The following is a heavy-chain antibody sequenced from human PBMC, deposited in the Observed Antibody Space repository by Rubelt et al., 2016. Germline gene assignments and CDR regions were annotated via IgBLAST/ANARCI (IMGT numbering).Heavy chain of an antibody. Sequence: QLQESGPGLVKPSETLSLTCTVSGGSISSSSFYWGWIRQSPGKGLEWVSLIRGSGGTTHYADSVKGRFTVSRDNSKNTRYLQMTSLGAEDTAVYYCARAVPFDYWGQGTLVTVSS. CDR3: ARAVPFDY. CDR2: IRGSGGTT. V-gene: IGHV3-23*01. J-gene: IGHJ4*02. CDR1: GGSISSSS.